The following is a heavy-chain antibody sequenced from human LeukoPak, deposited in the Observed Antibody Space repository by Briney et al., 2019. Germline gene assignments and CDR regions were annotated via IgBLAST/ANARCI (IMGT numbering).Heavy chain of an antibody. J-gene: IGHJ4*02. D-gene: IGHD3-22*01. V-gene: IGHV3-30*18. Sequence: GGSLRLSCAASGFTFSTFGIHWVRQAPGKGLEWVAVISYDGTDKYYADSVKGRFTISRDNSKNTLYLQMNSLRAEDTAVYYCAKDLGSTGYLAYWGQETLVTVSS. CDR2: ISYDGTDK. CDR1: GFTFSTFG. CDR3: AKDLGSTGYLAY.